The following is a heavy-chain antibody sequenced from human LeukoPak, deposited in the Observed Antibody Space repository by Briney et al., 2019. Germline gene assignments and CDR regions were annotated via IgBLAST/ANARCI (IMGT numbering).Heavy chain of an antibody. CDR1: GFTFSSYA. D-gene: IGHD3-22*01. V-gene: IGHV3-30-3*01. J-gene: IGHJ4*02. Sequence: GGSLRLSCAASGFTFSSYAMHWVRQAPGKGLEWVAVISYDGSNKYYADSVKGRFTISRDNSENTLYLQMNSLRAEDTAVYYCARAMIVVVITKGLDYWGQGTLVTVSS. CDR2: ISYDGSNK. CDR3: ARAMIVVVITKGLDY.